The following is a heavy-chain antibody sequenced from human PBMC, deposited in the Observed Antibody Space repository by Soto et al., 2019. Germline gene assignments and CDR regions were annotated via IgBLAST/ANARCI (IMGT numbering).Heavy chain of an antibody. Sequence: EVQLVESGGGLVQPGGSLRLSCAASGFTFSFYSMNWVRQAPGKGLEWVSYISSTSSTIYYAASAKGRFTISRDKXTASRDLQVNCRRAEDTAVDYCARVRIAADEHFYYWGEGGLASVTS. CDR3: ARVRIAADEHFYY. CDR2: ISSTSSTI. CDR1: GFTFSFYS. V-gene: IGHV3-48*01. J-gene: IGHJ4*02. D-gene: IGHD6-13*01.